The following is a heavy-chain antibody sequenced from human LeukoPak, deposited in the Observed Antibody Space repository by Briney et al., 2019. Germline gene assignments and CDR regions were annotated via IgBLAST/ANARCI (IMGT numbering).Heavy chain of an antibody. CDR1: GFTFSSYD. V-gene: IGHV3-21*01. CDR3: ARDLMGWDLHYFDY. CDR2: ISSSSSYI. J-gene: IGHJ4*02. Sequence: SGGSLRLSCAASGFTFSSYDMSWVRQAPGKGLEWVSSISSSSSYIYYADSVKGRFTISRDNAKNSLYLQMHSLRAEDTAVYYCARDLMGWDLHYFDYWGQGTLVTVSS. D-gene: IGHD1-26*01.